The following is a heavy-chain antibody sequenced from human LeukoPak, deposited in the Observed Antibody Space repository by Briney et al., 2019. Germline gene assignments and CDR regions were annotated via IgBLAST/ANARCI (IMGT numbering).Heavy chain of an antibody. CDR1: GFTFSSYS. J-gene: IGHJ4*02. CDR2: IRDDGSDK. CDR3: VRHTRRSPGDY. Sequence: GGSLRLSCAASGFTFSSYSFNRVRQAPGKGLEWMANIRDDGSDKYYVDSVKGRFTISRDNAQNTLLLQMDSLRVEDTAVYYCVRHTRRSPGDYWGQGTLVTVST. D-gene: IGHD1-26*01. V-gene: IGHV3-7*01.